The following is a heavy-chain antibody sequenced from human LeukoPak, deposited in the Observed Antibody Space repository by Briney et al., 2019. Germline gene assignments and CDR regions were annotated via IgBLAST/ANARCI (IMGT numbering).Heavy chain of an antibody. CDR1: GYTFTVYY. V-gene: IGHV1-2*02. Sequence: ASVKVSFKTSGYTFTVYYMHWVRQAPGQGLEWMGWINPNSGGTNYAQKFQGRVAMTRDTSISTAYMELSSLRSDDTAVYYCARDGAIHYRWGDYWGQGTLVTVSS. CDR3: ARDGAIHYRWGDY. CDR2: INPNSGGT. D-gene: IGHD3-10*01. J-gene: IGHJ4*02.